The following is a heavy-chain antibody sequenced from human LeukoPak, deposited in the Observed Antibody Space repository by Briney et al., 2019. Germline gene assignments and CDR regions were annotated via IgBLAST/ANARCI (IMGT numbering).Heavy chain of an antibody. J-gene: IGHJ4*02. D-gene: IGHD6-19*01. CDR3: ARDFGTTGWHTFDY. Sequence: SQTLSLTCVVSGDSVSSKNGAWNWIRQSPSRGLEWLGRTYYRSKWYNDYAESMEGRMTVSQDTSKSQYSLHLNSVTPDDTAVYYCARDFGTTGWHTFDYWGQGTLVTVSS. CDR1: GDSVSSKNGA. V-gene: IGHV6-1*01. CDR2: TYYRSKWYN.